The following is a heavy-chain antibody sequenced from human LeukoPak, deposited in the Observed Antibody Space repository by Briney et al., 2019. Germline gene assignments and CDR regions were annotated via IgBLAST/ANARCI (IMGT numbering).Heavy chain of an antibody. D-gene: IGHD2/OR15-2a*01. V-gene: IGHV1-69*13. CDR1: GGTFSIYA. J-gene: IGHJ6*02. CDR3: ARGNPDQYGMDV. CDR2: IIPIFGTA. Sequence: SVKVSCKASGGTFSIYAISWVRQAPGQGLEWMGGIIPIFGTANYAQKFQGRVTITADESTSTAYMELSSLRSEDTAVYYCARGNPDQYGMDVWGQGTTVTVSS.